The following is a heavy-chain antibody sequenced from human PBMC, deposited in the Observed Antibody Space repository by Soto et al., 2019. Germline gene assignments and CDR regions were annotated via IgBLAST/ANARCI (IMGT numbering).Heavy chain of an antibody. V-gene: IGHV4-39*02. D-gene: IGHD3-3*02. J-gene: IGHJ5*02. Sequence: PSETLSLTCTVSGGSISSSSYYWGWIRQPPGKGLEWIGSIYYSGSTYYNPSLKSRVTISVDTSKNQSSLKLSSVTAADTAVYYCARDPQNIYWFDPWGQGTLVNVSS. CDR2: IYYSGST. CDR1: GGSISSSSYY. CDR3: ARDPQNIYWFDP.